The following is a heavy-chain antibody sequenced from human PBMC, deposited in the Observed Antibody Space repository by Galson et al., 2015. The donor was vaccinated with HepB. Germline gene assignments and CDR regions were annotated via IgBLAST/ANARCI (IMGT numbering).Heavy chain of an antibody. Sequence: SVKVSCKASGYTFTNYGFTWVRQAPGQGLEWMGWINANNGNTNYAQNFQGRVTMTTDTSTSTASMDLRSLKSDDTAVYYCARTHCRGSSCQFDYWGQGTLVTASS. D-gene: IGHD2-2*01. J-gene: IGHJ4*02. V-gene: IGHV1-18*01. CDR2: INANNGNT. CDR3: ARTHCRGSSCQFDY. CDR1: GYTFTNYG.